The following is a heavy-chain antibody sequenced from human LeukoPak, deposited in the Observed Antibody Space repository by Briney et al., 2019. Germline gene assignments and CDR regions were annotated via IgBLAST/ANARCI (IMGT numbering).Heavy chain of an antibody. Sequence: GGALRLSCATSVFTFISDGMHWARQAPGKVLGWVAVISYEGSNKYYADSVKDRFTISRDNSKNTLYLQMNSLRAEDTAVYYCAQGAGTFDYWGQGTLVTGSS. CDR3: AQGAGTFDY. D-gene: IGHD6-13*01. V-gene: IGHV3-30*18. CDR2: ISYEGSNK. CDR1: VFTFISDG. J-gene: IGHJ4*02.